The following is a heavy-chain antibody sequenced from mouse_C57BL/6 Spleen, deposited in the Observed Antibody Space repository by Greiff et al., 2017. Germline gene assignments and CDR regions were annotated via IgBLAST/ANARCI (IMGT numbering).Heavy chain of an antibody. CDR2: INPNYGTT. J-gene: IGHJ2*01. Sequence: QLQQSGPELVKPGASVKISCKASGYSFTDYNMNWVKQSNGKSLEWIGVINPNYGTTSYNQKFKGKATLTVDQSSSTAYMQLNSLTSEDSAVYDCARWSYGSSSYYFDYWGQGTTLTVSS. CDR3: ARWSYGSSSYYFDY. V-gene: IGHV1-39*01. CDR1: GYSFTDYN. D-gene: IGHD1-1*01.